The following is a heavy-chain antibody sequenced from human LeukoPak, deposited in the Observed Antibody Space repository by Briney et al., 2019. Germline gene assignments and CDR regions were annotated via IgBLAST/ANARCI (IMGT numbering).Heavy chain of an antibody. CDR2: IYHSGST. V-gene: IGHV4-30-2*01. D-gene: IGHD6-25*01. CDR3: ASLRPGSGYFQH. Sequence: SETLSLTCTVSGGSISSGGYYWSWIRQPPGKGLEWIGYIYHSGSTYYNPSLKSRVTISVDRSKNQFSLKLSSVTAADTAVYYCASLRPGSGYFQHWGQGTLVTVSS. CDR1: GGSISSGGYY. J-gene: IGHJ1*01.